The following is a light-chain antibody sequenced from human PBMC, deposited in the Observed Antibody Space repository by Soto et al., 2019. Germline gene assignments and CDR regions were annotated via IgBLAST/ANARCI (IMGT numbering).Light chain of an antibody. V-gene: IGLV2-11*01. CDR2: DVS. CDR1: SSDVGGYNY. Sequence: QSVLTQPRSVSGSPGQSVTISCTGTSSDVGGYNYVSWYQQNPGKAPKLMIYDVSKRPSGVPDRFSGSKSGTSASLAISGLQSEDEADYYCAAWDGSLNGYVFGTGTKVTVL. J-gene: IGLJ1*01. CDR3: AAWDGSLNGYV.